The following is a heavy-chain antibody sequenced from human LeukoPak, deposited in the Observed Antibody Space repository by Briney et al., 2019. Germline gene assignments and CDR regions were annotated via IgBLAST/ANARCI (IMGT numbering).Heavy chain of an antibody. Sequence: ASVKVSCKASGYTFTSYYMHWVRQAPGQGLEWMGWINPNSGGTNYAQKFQGRVTMTRDTSISTAYMELSRLRSDDTAVYYCARVLEWSEPFDYWGQGTLVTVSS. CDR3: ARVLEWSEPFDY. J-gene: IGHJ4*02. CDR1: GYTFTSYY. V-gene: IGHV1-2*02. CDR2: INPNSGGT. D-gene: IGHD3-3*01.